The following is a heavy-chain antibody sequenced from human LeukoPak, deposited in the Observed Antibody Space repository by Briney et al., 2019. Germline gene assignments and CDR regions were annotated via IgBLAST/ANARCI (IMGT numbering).Heavy chain of an antibody. J-gene: IGHJ4*02. V-gene: IGHV3-21*06. CDR3: ARGAGARALDY. CDR1: GFTFSSSS. D-gene: IGHD1-14*01. Sequence: GGSLRLSCTGSGFTFSSSSMNWVRQAPGKGLEWVSSISGSSTYIYYADSVKGRFTISRDNAKNSLYLQMTSLSAEDTAVYYCARGAGARALDYWGQGTLVTVSS. CDR2: ISGSSTYI.